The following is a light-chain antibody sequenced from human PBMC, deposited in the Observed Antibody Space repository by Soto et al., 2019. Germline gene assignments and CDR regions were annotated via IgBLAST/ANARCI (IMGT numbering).Light chain of an antibody. V-gene: IGKV3-11*01. J-gene: IGKJ2*01. Sequence: EIVLTQSPDTLSLSPGERAILSCRASQSVGTYVVWYQQKPGQAPRLLSYGASNRATGIPARFSGSVSGTDFALTISSLEPEDVAVYYCQQRSNGFGQGTKLDIK. CDR2: GAS. CDR1: QSVGTY. CDR3: QQRSNG.